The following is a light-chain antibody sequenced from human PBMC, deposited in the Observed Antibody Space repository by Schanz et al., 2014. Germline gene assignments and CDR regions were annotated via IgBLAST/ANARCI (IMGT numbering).Light chain of an antibody. V-gene: IGKV3-11*01. CDR1: QSVSSIN. Sequence: EFVLTQSPGTLSLSPGERATLSCRASQSVSSINLAWYQQKPGQAPRLLIYDASNRATGVPARFSGSGSGTDFTLTISSLEPEDFAVYYCHQRSNWPITFGQGTRLEIK. CDR3: HQRSNWPIT. CDR2: DAS. J-gene: IGKJ5*01.